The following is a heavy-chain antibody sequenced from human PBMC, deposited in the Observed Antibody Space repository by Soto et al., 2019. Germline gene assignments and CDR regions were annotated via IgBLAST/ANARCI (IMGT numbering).Heavy chain of an antibody. J-gene: IGHJ6*02. V-gene: IGHV3-23*01. Sequence: GGSLRLSCAASGFTFSSYAMSWVRQAPGKGLEWVSAISGSGGSTYYADSVKGRFTISRDNSKNTLYLQMNSLRAEDTAVYYFAKDPTRNYYYYYGMDVWGQGTTVTVSS. CDR3: AKDPTRNYYYYYGMDV. CDR2: ISGSGGST. CDR1: GFTFSSYA.